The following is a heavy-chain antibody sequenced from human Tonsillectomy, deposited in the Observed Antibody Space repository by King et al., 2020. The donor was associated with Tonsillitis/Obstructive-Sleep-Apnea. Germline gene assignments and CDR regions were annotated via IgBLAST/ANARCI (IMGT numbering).Heavy chain of an antibody. J-gene: IGHJ4*02. D-gene: IGHD1-1*01. CDR2: IYAGDSDA. Sequence: EVQLVQSGAEVKKPGESLKISCKGFGYSFTSYWIAWVRQMLGKGLEWMGIIYAGDSDARYSPSFQGQVTISADKSISTAYLPWSSLKASGTAIYYCAGSTVDSATTHFDCWGQGTLVTVSS. CDR1: GYSFTSYW. V-gene: IGHV5-51*03. CDR3: AGSTVDSATTHFDC.